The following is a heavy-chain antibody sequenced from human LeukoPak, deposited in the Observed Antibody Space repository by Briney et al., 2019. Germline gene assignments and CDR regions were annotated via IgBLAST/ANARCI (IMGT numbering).Heavy chain of an antibody. CDR3: AKDRGLYYYDSGGAYDY. Sequence: GGSLRLSCAASGFTFSGYGMHWVRQAPGKGLEWVAVTSYDGTNKYYADSVKGRFTISRDNSKNTLYLQMNSLRAEDTAVYYCAKDRGLYYYDSGGAYDYWGQGTLVTVSS. V-gene: IGHV3-30*18. CDR2: TSYDGTNK. D-gene: IGHD3-22*01. CDR1: GFTFSGYG. J-gene: IGHJ4*02.